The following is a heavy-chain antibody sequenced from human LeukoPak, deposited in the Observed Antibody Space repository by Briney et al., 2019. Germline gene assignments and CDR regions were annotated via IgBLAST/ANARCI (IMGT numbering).Heavy chain of an antibody. V-gene: IGHV1-2*02. J-gene: IGHJ6*02. CDR3: ARGHDFWSGYYRPYYYGMDV. Sequence: ASVKVSCKASGYTFTGYYMHWVRQAPGQGLEWMGWINPNSGGTNYAQKSQGRVTMTRDTSISTAYMELSRLRSDDTAVYYCARGHDFWSGYYRPYYYGMDVWGQGTTVTVSS. D-gene: IGHD3-3*01. CDR1: GYTFTGYY. CDR2: INPNSGGT.